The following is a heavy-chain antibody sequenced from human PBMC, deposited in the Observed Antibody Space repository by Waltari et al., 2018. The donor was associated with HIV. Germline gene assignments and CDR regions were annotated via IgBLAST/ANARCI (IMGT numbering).Heavy chain of an antibody. CDR2: IYWDDDK. CDR3: AHSFIVRQQWLAGTGWFDP. D-gene: IGHD6-19*01. J-gene: IGHJ5*02. Sequence: QITLKESGPTLVKPTQTLTLTCTFSGFSLSTSGVGVGWIRQPPGTALEWLALIYWDDDKRYSPSLKSRLTITKDTSKNQVVLTMTNMDPVDTATYYCAHSFIVRQQWLAGTGWFDPWGQGTLVTVSS. CDR1: GFSLSTSGVG. V-gene: IGHV2-5*02.